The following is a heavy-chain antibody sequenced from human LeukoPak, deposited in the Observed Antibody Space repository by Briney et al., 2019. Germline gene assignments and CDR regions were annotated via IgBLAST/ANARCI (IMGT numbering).Heavy chain of an antibody. CDR1: GYTFTIYG. CDR2: ISAYNGNT. Sequence: ASVKVSCKASGYTFTIYGISWVRQAPGQGLEWMGWISAYNGNTNYAQKLQGRVTMTTDTSTSTAYMELRSLRSDDTAVYYCVRRGPQFMEYSSSSFDYWGQGTLVTVSS. J-gene: IGHJ4*02. D-gene: IGHD6-6*01. V-gene: IGHV1-18*01. CDR3: VRRGPQFMEYSSSSFDY.